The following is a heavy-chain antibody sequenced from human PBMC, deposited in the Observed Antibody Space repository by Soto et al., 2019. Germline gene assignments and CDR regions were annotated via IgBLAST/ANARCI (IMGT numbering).Heavy chain of an antibody. J-gene: IGHJ6*02. CDR3: ATQGFYRMGV. CDR1: GDSITGDNW. Sequence: QVQLQESGPGLVQPSGTLSLTCAVSGDSITGDNWWSWVRQPPGKGLEWIGEIHHSGATNYNPSLKKRVTITVNKSKKQFSHQLNSVTAADNAVVYCATQGFYRMGVWGRGTTVTVSS. CDR2: IHHSGAT. V-gene: IGHV4-4*02.